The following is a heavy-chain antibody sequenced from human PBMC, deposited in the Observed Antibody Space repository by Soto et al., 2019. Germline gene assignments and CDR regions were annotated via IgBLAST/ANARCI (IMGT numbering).Heavy chain of an antibody. V-gene: IGHV3-23*01. Sequence: EVQMLESGGDLIQPGGSLRLSCAVSGFTFTNYAMSWVRHTSGKALEWVSSIDGSGQTTYYAASVKGRFTISRDNSRNLLFLQMNSLRAEDTARYYCAKYAGLSPGVRFHFDYWCQGSLVSVSS. CDR1: GFTFTNYA. D-gene: IGHD7-27*01. CDR2: IDGSGQTT. J-gene: IGHJ4*02. CDR3: AKYAGLSPGVRFHFDY.